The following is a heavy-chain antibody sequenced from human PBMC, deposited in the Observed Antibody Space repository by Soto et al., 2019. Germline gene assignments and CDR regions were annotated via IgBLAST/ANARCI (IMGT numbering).Heavy chain of an antibody. V-gene: IGHV4-39*01. CDR1: GSSISSSSYY. D-gene: IGHD2-15*01. CDR2: IYYSGST. CDR3: ARHSADIVVVVAAIGFQGFDY. Sequence: SETLSLTCTVSGSSISSSSYYWGWIRQPPGKGHEWMGRIYYSGSTYYTPSLKSRVTISVDTSKNQFSLKLSSVTAADTAVYYCARHSADIVVVVAAIGFQGFDYWGQGTLVTVSS. J-gene: IGHJ4*02.